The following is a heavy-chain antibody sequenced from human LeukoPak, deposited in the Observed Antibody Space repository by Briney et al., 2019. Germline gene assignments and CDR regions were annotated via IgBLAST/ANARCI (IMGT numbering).Heavy chain of an antibody. D-gene: IGHD1-7*01. J-gene: IGHJ3*02. CDR1: GDSVSSNSAA. Sequence: SQTLSLTCVISGDSVSSNSAAWNWIRQSPSRGLEWLGRTYYRSKWYNDYAVSVKSRITINPDTSKNQFSLQLNSVTPEDTAVYYCARGAGRGELELPPAAFDIWGQGTMVTVSS. CDR3: ARGAGRGELELPPAAFDI. CDR2: TYYRSKWYN. V-gene: IGHV6-1*01.